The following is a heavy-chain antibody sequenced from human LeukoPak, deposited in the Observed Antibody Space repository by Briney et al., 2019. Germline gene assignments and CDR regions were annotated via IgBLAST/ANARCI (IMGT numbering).Heavy chain of an antibody. CDR1: GFTFDDYA. D-gene: IGHD6-13*01. J-gene: IGHJ3*02. CDR3: TRVYSSSWYHFLLQAFDI. Sequence: GRSLRLSCAASGFTFDDYAMHWVRQAPGKGLEWVSGISWNSGSIGYADSVKGRFTISRDNAKNSLYLQMNSLKTEDTAVYYCTRVYSSSWYHFLLQAFDIWGQGTMVTVSS. V-gene: IGHV3-9*01. CDR2: ISWNSGSI.